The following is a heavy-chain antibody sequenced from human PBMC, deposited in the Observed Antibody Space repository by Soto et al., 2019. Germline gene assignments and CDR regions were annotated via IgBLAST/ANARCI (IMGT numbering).Heavy chain of an antibody. J-gene: IGHJ4*02. V-gene: IGHV1-18*01. D-gene: IGHD3-10*01. Sequence: ASVKVSCKASGYTFTSYGISWVRQAPGQGLEWMGWIGAYNGNTNYAQKLQGRVTMTTDTSTSTAYMELRSLRSDDTAVYYCASVGSGYGHGRNFDYWSQGTLVTGSS. CDR3: ASVGSGYGHGRNFDY. CDR1: GYTFTSYG. CDR2: IGAYNGNT.